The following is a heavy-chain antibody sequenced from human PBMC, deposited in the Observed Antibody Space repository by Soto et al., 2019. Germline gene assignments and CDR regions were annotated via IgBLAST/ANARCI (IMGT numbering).Heavy chain of an antibody. CDR1: GGAFSSYA. V-gene: IGHV1-69*06. J-gene: IGHJ5*02. CDR2: IIPIFGTA. CDR3: ARVLRYSSSWTRFDP. D-gene: IGHD6-13*01. Sequence: SVKVSCKASGGAFSSYAISCVRQAPGQGLEWMGGIIPIFGTANYAQKFQGRVTITADKSTSTAYMELSSLRSEDTAVYYCARVLRYSSSWTRFDPWGQGTLVTVS.